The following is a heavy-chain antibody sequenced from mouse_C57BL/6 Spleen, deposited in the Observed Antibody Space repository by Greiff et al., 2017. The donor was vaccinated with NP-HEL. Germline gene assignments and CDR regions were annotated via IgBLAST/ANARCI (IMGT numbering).Heavy chain of an antibody. V-gene: IGHV1-53*01. CDR3: ARGGKKGYYIDY. CDR1: GYTFTSYW. CDR2: INPSNGGT. Sequence: QVQLQQPGTELVKPGASVKLSCKASGYTFTSYWMHWVKQRPGQGLEWIGNINPSNGGTNYNEKFKSKATLTVDKSSSTAYMQLSSLTSEESAVDYCARGGKKGYYIDYWGQGTTLTVSS. J-gene: IGHJ2*01.